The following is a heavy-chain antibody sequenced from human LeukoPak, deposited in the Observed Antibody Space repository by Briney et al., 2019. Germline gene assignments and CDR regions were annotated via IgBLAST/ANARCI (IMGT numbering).Heavy chain of an antibody. CDR2: IYSNGIT. CDR3: ARRAYYDSSGCHPTAGYFDL. V-gene: IGHV4-4*08. Sequence: TPSETLSLTCTVSGGSIFSDYWNWIRQSPGKGLEWIGFIYSNGITTYNPSLRSRSSISIATSRNQFSLRLTSVTAADTAIYYCARRAYYDSSGCHPTAGYFDLWGRGTLVSVSS. J-gene: IGHJ2*01. D-gene: IGHD3-22*01. CDR1: GGSIFSDY.